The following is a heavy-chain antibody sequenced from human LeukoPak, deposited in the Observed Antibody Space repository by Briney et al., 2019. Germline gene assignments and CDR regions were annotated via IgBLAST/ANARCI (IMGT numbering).Heavy chain of an antibody. CDR1: GGSISSSSYF. J-gene: IGHJ3*02. Sequence: SETLSLTCTVSGGSISSSSYFWGWIRQPPGEGLEWIGTISYTGGTYYNPSLKSRVTISVDTSKNQYYLTLTSVTAADTAVYFCARRERWAAQDAFASLRQGTMVTVSS. V-gene: IGHV4-39*01. CDR2: ISYTGGT. CDR3: ARRERWAAQDAFAS. D-gene: IGHD1-26*01.